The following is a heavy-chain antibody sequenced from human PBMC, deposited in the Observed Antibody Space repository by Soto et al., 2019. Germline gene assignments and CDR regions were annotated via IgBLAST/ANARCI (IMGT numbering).Heavy chain of an antibody. CDR3: ARSIYGDYGLFDY. D-gene: IGHD4-17*01. Sequence: QVQLVQSGAEVKKPGSSVKVSCKASGGTFSSYAISWVRQAPGQGLEWMGGIIPIFGTANYAQKFQGRVTXTXDXXTSTADMELSSLRSEDTAVYYCARSIYGDYGLFDYWGQGTLVTVSS. J-gene: IGHJ4*02. V-gene: IGHV1-69*05. CDR1: GGTFSSYA. CDR2: IIPIFGTA.